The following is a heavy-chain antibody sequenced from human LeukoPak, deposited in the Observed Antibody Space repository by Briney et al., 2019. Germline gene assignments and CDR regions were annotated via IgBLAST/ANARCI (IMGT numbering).Heavy chain of an antibody. CDR2: ISGSGGST. Sequence: GSLRPSCAASGFTSSSYAMSWVRQAPGKGLEWVSAISGSGGSTYYADSVKGRFTISRDNSKNTLYLQMNSLRAEDTAVYYCAKEETYNFWSGYYPFDYWGQGTLVTVSS. D-gene: IGHD3-3*01. J-gene: IGHJ4*02. CDR1: GFTSSSYA. V-gene: IGHV3-23*01. CDR3: AKEETYNFWSGYYPFDY.